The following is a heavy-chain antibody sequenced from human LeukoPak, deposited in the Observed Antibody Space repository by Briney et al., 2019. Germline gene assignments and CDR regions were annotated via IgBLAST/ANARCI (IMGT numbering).Heavy chain of an antibody. CDR1: GGSISSYY. V-gene: IGHV4-59*08. CDR3: ARMRYSSFYFDY. J-gene: IGHJ4*02. CDR2: IYYSGST. D-gene: IGHD2-21*01. Sequence: SETLSLTCTVSGGSISSYYWSWIRQPPGKGLEWIGYIYYSGSTNYNPSLKSRVTISVDTSKNHFSLKLSSVTAADTAVYYCARMRYSSFYFDYWGQGTLVTVSS.